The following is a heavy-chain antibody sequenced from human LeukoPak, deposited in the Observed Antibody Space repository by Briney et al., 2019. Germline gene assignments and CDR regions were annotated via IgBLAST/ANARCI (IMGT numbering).Heavy chain of an antibody. CDR2: IWYDGSNK. V-gene: IGHV3-33*01. CDR3: ARDPGPGGMDV. Sequence: GRSLRLSCAASGFTFSSYGMHWVRQAPGKGLEWVAVIWYDGSNKYYADSVKGRFTISRDNSKNTLYLQMNSLRAEDTAVYYCARDPGPGGMDVWGQGTTVTVSS. J-gene: IGHJ6*02. CDR1: GFTFSSYG.